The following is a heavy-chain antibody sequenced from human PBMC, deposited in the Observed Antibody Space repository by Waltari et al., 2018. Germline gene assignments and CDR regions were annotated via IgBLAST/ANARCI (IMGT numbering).Heavy chain of an antibody. CDR1: GGSISSYY. J-gene: IGHJ4*02. V-gene: IGHV4-59*01. D-gene: IGHD1-26*01. Sequence: QVQLQESGPGLVKPSETLSLTCTVPGGSISSYYWSWIRQPPGKGLEWIGYIYYSGSTNYNPSLKSRVTISVDTSKNQFSLKLSSVTAADTAVYYCARDPGWERGFDYWGQGTLVTVSS. CDR3: ARDPGWERGFDY. CDR2: IYYSGST.